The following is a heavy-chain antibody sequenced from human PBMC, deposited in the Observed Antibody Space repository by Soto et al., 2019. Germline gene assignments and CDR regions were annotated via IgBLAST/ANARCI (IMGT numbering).Heavy chain of an antibody. CDR3: ARGDYYDFWSGYCCYFDY. D-gene: IGHD3-3*01. CDR1: GFTFSSYA. J-gene: IGHJ4*02. Sequence: GGSLRLSCAASGFTFSSYAMHWVRQAPGKGLEWVAVISYDGSNKYYADSVKGRFTISRDNSKNTLYLQMNSLRAEDTAVYYCARGDYYDFWSGYCCYFDYWGQGTLVTVSS. V-gene: IGHV3-30-3*01. CDR2: ISYDGSNK.